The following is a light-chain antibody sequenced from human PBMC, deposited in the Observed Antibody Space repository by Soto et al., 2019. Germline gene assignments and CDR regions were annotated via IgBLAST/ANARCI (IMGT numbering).Light chain of an antibody. CDR1: QSLLHSNGETF. J-gene: IGKJ5*01. Sequence: DVVMTQTPLSLSVAPGQPASISCKSSQSLLHSNGETFLIWYLQRPGQSPQPLIYTVSTRASGVPDRFSGSGSGTDFTLKISRVEAEDVGVYYCMQPIQSPITFGQGTRLEI. V-gene: IGKV2D-29*02. CDR2: TVS. CDR3: MQPIQSPIT.